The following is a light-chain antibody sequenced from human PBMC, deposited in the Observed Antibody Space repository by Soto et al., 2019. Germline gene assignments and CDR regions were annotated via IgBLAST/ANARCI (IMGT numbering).Light chain of an antibody. V-gene: IGLV1-40*01. CDR1: SSNIGAGYD. CDR3: QSYDSSRSGVV. Sequence: QSVLTQPPSVSGAPGQRVTISCTGSSSNIGAGYDVHWYQQLPGTAPKLLIYGNSNRPSGVPDRFSGPKSGTSSSLAITGLQAEDEADYYCQSYDSSRSGVVFGGWTKVTVL. CDR2: GNS. J-gene: IGLJ2*01.